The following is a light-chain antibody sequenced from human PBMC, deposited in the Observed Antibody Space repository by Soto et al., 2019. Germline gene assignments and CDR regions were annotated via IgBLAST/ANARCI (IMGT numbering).Light chain of an antibody. V-gene: IGKV3-20*01. CDR3: STWT. Sequence: EIVLTQSPGTLSLSPGERATLSCRASQSVSSSYLAWYQQKPGQAPRLPIYGASSRATGIQDRFSGSGSGTDFTLTISRLEPEDFAVYYCSTWTFGQGTKVEIK. CDR1: QSVSSSY. CDR2: GAS. J-gene: IGKJ1*01.